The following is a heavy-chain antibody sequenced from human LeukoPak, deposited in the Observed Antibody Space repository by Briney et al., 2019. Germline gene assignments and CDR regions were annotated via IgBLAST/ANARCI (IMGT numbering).Heavy chain of an antibody. J-gene: IGHJ5*02. V-gene: IGHV3-23*01. CDR1: GFTFSNFA. D-gene: IGHD3-3*01. Sequence: GALILSCVASGFTFSNFAMSWVRQAPGKGPEWVSGISGRGDYTYYADSVKGRFTISRDNSKNTLYLQMNSLRAEDTAVYYCVGSGYSVPNWFDPWGQGTLVTVSS. CDR3: VGSGYSVPNWFDP. CDR2: ISGRGDYT.